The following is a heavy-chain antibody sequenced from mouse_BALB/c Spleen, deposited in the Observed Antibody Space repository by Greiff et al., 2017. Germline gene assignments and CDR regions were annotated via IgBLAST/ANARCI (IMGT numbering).Heavy chain of an antibody. Sequence: VQRVESGPELVKPGASVRISCKASGYTFTSYYIHWVKQRPGQGLEWIGWIYPGNVNTKYNEKFKGKATLTADKSSSTAYMQLSSLTSEDSAVYFCARGGNYGYDSSYWYFDVWGAGTTVTVSS. J-gene: IGHJ1*01. CDR3: ARGGNYGYDSSYWYFDV. CDR2: IYPGNVNT. CDR1: GYTFTSYY. V-gene: IGHV1S56*01. D-gene: IGHD2-2*01.